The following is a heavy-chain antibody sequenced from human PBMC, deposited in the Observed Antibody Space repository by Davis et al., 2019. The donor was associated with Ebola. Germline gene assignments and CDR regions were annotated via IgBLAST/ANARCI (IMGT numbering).Heavy chain of an antibody. D-gene: IGHD4-17*01. J-gene: IGHJ6*02. CDR1: GFTFSNYW. CDR2: VSPDGSDI. V-gene: IGHV3-74*01. CDR3: ARDRPSYGDYVYYYGMDV. Sequence: HTGGSLRLSCAASGFTFSNYWMHWIRQAPGEGLVWVSYVSPDGSDIRYADSVKGRFTISRDNAKNTLYLQMNSLRAEDTAVYYCARDRPSYGDYVYYYGMDVWGQGTTVTVSS.